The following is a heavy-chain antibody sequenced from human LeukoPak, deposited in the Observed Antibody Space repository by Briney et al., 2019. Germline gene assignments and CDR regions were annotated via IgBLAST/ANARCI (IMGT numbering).Heavy chain of an antibody. Sequence: SETLSLTCAVYGGSFSGYYWSWIRQPPGKGLEWIGEINHSGSTNYNPSLKSRVTISVDASKNRFSLKLSSVTAADTAVYFCARDLGTAGRPNDNWGQGILVTVSS. CDR1: GGSFSGYY. CDR2: INHSGST. V-gene: IGHV4-34*01. J-gene: IGHJ4*02. CDR3: ARDLGTAGRPNDN. D-gene: IGHD2-21*02.